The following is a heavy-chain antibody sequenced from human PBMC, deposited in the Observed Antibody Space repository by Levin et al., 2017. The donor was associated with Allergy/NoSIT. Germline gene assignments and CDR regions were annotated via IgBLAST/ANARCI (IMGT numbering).Heavy chain of an antibody. J-gene: IGHJ3*02. V-gene: IGHV4-59*01. CDR1: GGSISSYY. CDR2: IYYSGST. CDR3: ARDMGSGDDSAFDI. Sequence: ESLKISCTVSGGSISSYYWSWIRQPPGKGLEWIGYIYYSGSTNYNPSLKSRVTISVDTSKNQFSLKLSSVTAADTAVYYCARDMGSGDDSAFDIWGQGTMVTVSS. D-gene: IGHD5-12*01.